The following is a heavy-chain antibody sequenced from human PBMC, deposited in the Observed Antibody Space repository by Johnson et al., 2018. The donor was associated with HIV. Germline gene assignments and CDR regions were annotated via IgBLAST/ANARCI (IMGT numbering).Heavy chain of an antibody. J-gene: IGHJ3*01. D-gene: IGHD3-22*01. CDR2: TPGGDGGT. Sequence: VQLVESGGGLVQPGGSLRVSCAASGFKYAASGLAFSNYAVKWVSHTPGGDGGTSFADSVRGRYIISRDNTKNSLHLQMNSLRGEDTALYYCGRGVVRSSMILVADAFDLWGQGTMVTVSS. CDR1: GFKYAA. CDR3: GRGVVRSSMILVADAFDL. V-gene: IGHV3-23*04.